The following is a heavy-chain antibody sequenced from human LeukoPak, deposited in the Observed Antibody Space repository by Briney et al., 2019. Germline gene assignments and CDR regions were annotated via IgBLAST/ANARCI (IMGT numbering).Heavy chain of an antibody. V-gene: IGHV4-30-4*01. CDR1: GGSISSGDYY. D-gene: IGHD2-2*01. CDR3: ARIDIVVVPAQIGGWFDP. CDR2: IYYSGST. J-gene: IGHJ5*02. Sequence: PSETLSLTCTVSGGSISSGDYYWGWIRQPPGKGLEWIGYIYYSGSTYYNPSLKSRVTISVDTSKNQFSLKLSSVTAADTAVYYCARIDIVVVPAQIGGWFDPWGQGTLVTVSS.